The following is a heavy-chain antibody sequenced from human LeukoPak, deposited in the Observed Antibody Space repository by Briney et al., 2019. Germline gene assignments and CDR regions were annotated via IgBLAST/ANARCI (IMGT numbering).Heavy chain of an antibody. J-gene: IGHJ4*02. CDR2: ISYDGSNK. V-gene: IGHV3-30*04. CDR3: ARDGGLWYPSYYFDY. D-gene: IGHD2-21*01. Sequence: GGSLRLSCAASGFTFSSYAMHWVRQAPGKGLEWVAVISYDGSNKYYADSVKGRFTISRDNSKNTLYLQMNSLRAEDTAVYYCARDGGLWYPSYYFDYWGQGTLVTVSS. CDR1: GFTFSSYA.